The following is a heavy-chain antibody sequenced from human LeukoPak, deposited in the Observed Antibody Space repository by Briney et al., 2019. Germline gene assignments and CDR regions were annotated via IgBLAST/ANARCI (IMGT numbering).Heavy chain of an antibody. CDR1: GFTFTTYW. Sequence: GGSLRLSCAASGFTFTTYWMHWVRQAPGKGLVWVSHINSDGSITSYADSVKGRFTISRDNAKNTLYLQMNSLRAEDTAVYYCARDSSSSESYFDYWGQGTLVTVSS. CDR2: INSDGSIT. CDR3: ARDSSSSESYFDY. D-gene: IGHD6-6*01. V-gene: IGHV3-74*01. J-gene: IGHJ4*02.